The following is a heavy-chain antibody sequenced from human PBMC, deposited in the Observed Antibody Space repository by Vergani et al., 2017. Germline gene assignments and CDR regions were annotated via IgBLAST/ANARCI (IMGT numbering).Heavy chain of an antibody. V-gene: IGHV4-59*01. D-gene: IGHD2-2*02. CDR3: ARARYCSSTSCYTRGTGWFDP. CDR1: GGSISSYY. Sequence: QVQLQESGPGLVKPSETLSLTCTVSGGSISSYYWSWIRQPPGKGLEWIGYIYYSGSTNYNPSLKSRVTISVDTSKNQFSLKLSSVTAADTAGYYCARARYCSSTSCYTRGTGWFDPWGQGTLVTVSS. CDR2: IYYSGST. J-gene: IGHJ5*02.